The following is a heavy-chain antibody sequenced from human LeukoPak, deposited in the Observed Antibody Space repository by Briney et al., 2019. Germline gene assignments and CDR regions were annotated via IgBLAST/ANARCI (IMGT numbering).Heavy chain of an antibody. J-gene: IGHJ2*01. V-gene: IGHV4-4*07. CDR3: ARDTPQTYYDILTGYPDYWYFDL. Sequence: PSETLSLTCTVSGGSISSYYWSWIRQPAGKGLEWIGRIYTSGSTNYNPSLKSRVTMSVDTSKNQFSLKLSSVTDADTAVYYCARDTPQTYYDILTGYPDYWYFDLWGRGTLVTVSS. CDR2: IYTSGST. D-gene: IGHD3-9*01. CDR1: GGSISSYY.